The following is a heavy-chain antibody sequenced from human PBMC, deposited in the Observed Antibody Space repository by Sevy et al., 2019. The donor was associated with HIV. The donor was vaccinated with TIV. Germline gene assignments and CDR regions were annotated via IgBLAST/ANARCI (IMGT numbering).Heavy chain of an antibody. CDR3: ARGKSGYGYGLDY. V-gene: IGHV3-66*01. CDR1: GFPVSSNY. CDR2: MYSDGST. Sequence: GGSLRLSCAASGFPVSSNYMSWVRQAPGKGLEWVSVMYSDGSTYHEESVKGRLTISRDNSKNTLYLQMNSLRVEDTAVYYCARGKSGYGYGLDYWGQGTLVTVSS. D-gene: IGHD5-18*01. J-gene: IGHJ4*02.